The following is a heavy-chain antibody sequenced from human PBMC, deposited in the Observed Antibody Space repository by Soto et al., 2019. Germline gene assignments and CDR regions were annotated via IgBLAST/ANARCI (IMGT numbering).Heavy chain of an antibody. CDR1: GYSFTSQY. J-gene: IGHJ3*02. V-gene: IGHV1-46*03. D-gene: IGHD5-12*01. CDR2: INPNGGST. CDR3: SRGEWPRPGGGGTEPLDI. Sequence: QVQLVQSGAEVEKPGASVKISCKASGYSFTSQYVHWVRQAPGQGLEWMGIINPNGGSTTYAQKFQGRVTMDRDPSTSTVQMELGSLTSEATAVYFCSRGEWPRPGGGGTEPLDIWGQGTMVTVAS.